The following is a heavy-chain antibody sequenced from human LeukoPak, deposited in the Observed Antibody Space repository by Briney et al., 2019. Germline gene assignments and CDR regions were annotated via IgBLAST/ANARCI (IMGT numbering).Heavy chain of an antibody. CDR2: IYSGGST. V-gene: IGHV3-53*01. J-gene: IGHJ6*02. CDR1: GFTVSSNY. Sequence: GGSLRLSCAASGFTVSSNYMSWVRQAPGKGLEWVSVIYSGGSTYYADSVKGRFTISRDNSKNTPYLQMNSLRAEDTAVYYCARDRIRGDKRGYYYYGMDVWGQGTTVTVSS. CDR3: ARDRIRGDKRGYYYYGMDV. D-gene: IGHD4-17*01.